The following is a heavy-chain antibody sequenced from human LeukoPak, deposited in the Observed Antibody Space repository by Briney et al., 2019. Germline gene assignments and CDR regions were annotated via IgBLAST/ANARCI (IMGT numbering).Heavy chain of an antibody. Sequence: GGSPRLSCAASGFTFSTSWMHWVRQAPGKGLVWVSRINPAGSRTDYADSVKGRFTISRDNAKNTLYLQMNSLRAEDAAVYYCVRDMGYYDKVWGQGTLVTVSS. V-gene: IGHV3-74*01. CDR3: VRDMGYYDKV. D-gene: IGHD3-22*01. J-gene: IGHJ4*02. CDR2: INPAGSRT. CDR1: GFTFSTSW.